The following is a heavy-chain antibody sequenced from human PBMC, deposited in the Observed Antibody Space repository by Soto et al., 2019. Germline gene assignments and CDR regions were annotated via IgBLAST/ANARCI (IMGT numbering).Heavy chain of an antibody. CDR3: ARGSSIAGLYYGIYV. CDR1: GGSISSYY. V-gene: IGHV4-59*01. Sequence: PSETLSLTCTVSGGSISSYYWSWIRQPPGKGLEWIGYIYYSGSTNYNPSLKSRVTISVDTSKNQFSLKLSSVTAADTAVYYCARGSSIAGLYYGIYVWGQGTTVTVSS. J-gene: IGHJ6*02. D-gene: IGHD6-6*01. CDR2: IYYSGST.